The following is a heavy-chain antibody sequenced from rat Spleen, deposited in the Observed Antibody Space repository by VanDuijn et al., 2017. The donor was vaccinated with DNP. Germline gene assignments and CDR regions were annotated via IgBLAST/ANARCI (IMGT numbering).Heavy chain of an antibody. CDR3: TTASYSRYPSDF. CDR1: GFIFSNFW. J-gene: IGHJ1*01. V-gene: IGHV5-31*01. D-gene: IGHD2-1*01. Sequence: EVQLVESGGGPVQPGRSLKLSCVASGFIFSNFWMTWIRQAPGKGLEWVASISTSGGSTYYRDSVKGRFTISRDNAKSTLYLQMDSLRSEDTATYYCTTASYSRYPSDFWGPGTMVTVSS. CDR2: ISTSGGST.